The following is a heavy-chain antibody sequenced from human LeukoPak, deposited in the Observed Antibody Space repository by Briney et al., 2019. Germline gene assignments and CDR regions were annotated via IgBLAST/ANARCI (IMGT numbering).Heavy chain of an antibody. J-gene: IGHJ4*02. CDR3: ARARLVVTALDY. D-gene: IGHD2-21*02. CDR2: ISANGYST. V-gene: IGHV3-64*01. Sequence: PPGGSLRLSCAASGFTFSSFSMNWVRQAPGKGLEYVSVISANGYSTYYTNSVKGRFTISRDNSKNTLYLQMGSLRPEDMAVYYCARARLVVTALDYWGQGSLVAVSS. CDR1: GFTFSSFS.